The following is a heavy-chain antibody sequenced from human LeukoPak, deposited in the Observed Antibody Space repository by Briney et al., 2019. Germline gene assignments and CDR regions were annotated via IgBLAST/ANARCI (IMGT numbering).Heavy chain of an antibody. CDR2: INPSGGST. V-gene: IGHV1-46*01. Sequence: GGSLRLSCAASGYTFTSYYMHWVRQAPGQGLEWMGIINPSGGSTSYAQKFQGRVTMTRDMSTSTVYMELSSLRSEDTAVYYCARDLGVRGVTDYWGQGTLVTVSS. D-gene: IGHD3-10*01. CDR1: GYTFTSYY. CDR3: ARDLGVRGVTDY. J-gene: IGHJ4*02.